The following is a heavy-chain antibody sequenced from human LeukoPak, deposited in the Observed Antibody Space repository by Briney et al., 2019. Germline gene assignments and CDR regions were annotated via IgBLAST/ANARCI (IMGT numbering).Heavy chain of an antibody. CDR1: GFIFDDYA. Sequence: PGGSLRLSCAASGFIFDDYAMHWVRQAPGEGLEWVSLISGDGGSTYYADSVKGRFTISRDNSKNSLYLQMNSLRTEDTALYYCARGYYYDSSGYYLSDAFDIWGQGTMVTVSS. J-gene: IGHJ3*02. D-gene: IGHD3-22*01. CDR3: ARGYYYDSSGYYLSDAFDI. CDR2: ISGDGGST. V-gene: IGHV3-43*02.